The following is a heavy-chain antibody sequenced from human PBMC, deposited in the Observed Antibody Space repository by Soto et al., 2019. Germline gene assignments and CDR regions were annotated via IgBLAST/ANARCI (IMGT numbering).Heavy chain of an antibody. CDR2: IYYRGYT. CDR1: GDSISSGDYY. Sequence: SETLSLTCTVSGDSISSGDYYWSWIRQHPGKGLEWIGCIYYRGYTSYNPSLKSRLTISIDTSENQFSLRLSSVTAADTAVYYCARDGPYGSGSYYSTAWFDPWGQGTLVTV. CDR3: ARDGPYGSGSYYSTAWFDP. D-gene: IGHD3-10*01. V-gene: IGHV4-31*03. J-gene: IGHJ5*02.